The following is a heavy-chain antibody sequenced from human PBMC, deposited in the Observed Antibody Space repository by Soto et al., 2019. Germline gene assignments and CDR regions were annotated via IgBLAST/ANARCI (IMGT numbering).Heavy chain of an antibody. CDR3: AREYSSGWYGYFQH. J-gene: IGHJ1*01. D-gene: IGHD6-19*01. Sequence: SETLSLTCTVSGGSISSGGYYWSWIRQYPGLGLEWIGAVYYSGSTYYKRPLKSRLTMSVDTSKNQFSLMLTSVTAADTAVYYCAREYSSGWYGYFQHWGQGIQVTVSS. V-gene: IGHV4-31*03. CDR1: GGSISSGGYY. CDR2: VYYSGST.